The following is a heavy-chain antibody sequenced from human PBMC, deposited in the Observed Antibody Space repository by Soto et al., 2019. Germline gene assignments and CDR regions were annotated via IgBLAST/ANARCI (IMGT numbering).Heavy chain of an antibody. CDR1: SGSISTDSHY. D-gene: IGHD4-17*01. V-gene: IGHV4-39*02. CDR3: ARRTNYGDYSFDY. CDR2: VYYAGST. J-gene: IGHJ4*02. Sequence: QLQLQESGPGLVKPSDTLSLTCTVSSGSISTDSHYWGWIRQPPGKGLEWIGSVYYAGSTYKNPSLHSRVTISVDTSKNHFSLKLNSVTAADTAVYYCARRTNYGDYSFDYWGQGTLVTVSS.